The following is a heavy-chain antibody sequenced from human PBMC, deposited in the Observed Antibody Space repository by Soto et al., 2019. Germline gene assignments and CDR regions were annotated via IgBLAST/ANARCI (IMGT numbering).Heavy chain of an antibody. V-gene: IGHV4-59*01. CDR3: ARLHGGMVREPDPSRYFDL. CDR1: GGSISSYY. J-gene: IGHJ2*01. CDR2: IYYSGST. D-gene: IGHD3-10*01. Sequence: QVQLQESGPGLVKPSETLSLTCTVSGGSISSYYWSWIRQPPGKGLEWIGYIYYSGSTNYNPSLTSRVTISVDTFKNQFSLKLSSVTAADTAVYYCARLHGGMVREPDPSRYFDLWGRGTLVTVSS.